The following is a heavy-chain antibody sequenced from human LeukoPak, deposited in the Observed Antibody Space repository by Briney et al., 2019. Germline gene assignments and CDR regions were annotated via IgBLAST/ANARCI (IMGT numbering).Heavy chain of an antibody. Sequence: ASVKVSCKASGYTFTTYGISWVRQAPGQGLEWMGWISTYNGNTYYAQKLQGRLTMTTDTSTSTAYVELRSLRSDDTAVYYCAREGEYYYDSSGYLYYYYYGMDVWGQGTTVTVSS. D-gene: IGHD3-22*01. CDR3: AREGEYYYDSSGYLYYYYYGMDV. J-gene: IGHJ6*02. V-gene: IGHV1-18*01. CDR1: GYTFTTYG. CDR2: ISTYNGNT.